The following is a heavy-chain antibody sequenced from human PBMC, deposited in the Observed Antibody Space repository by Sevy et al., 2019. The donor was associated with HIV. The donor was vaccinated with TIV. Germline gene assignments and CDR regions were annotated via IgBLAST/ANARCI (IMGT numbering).Heavy chain of an antibody. CDR2: ISSSSSYI. Sequence: GGSLRLSCVASGFTFSSYSMNWVRQAPGKGLEWVSSISSSSSYIYYADSVKGRFTISRDNAKNSLYLQMNSLRAEDTAVYYCARGAYSSGWTDAFDIWGQGTMVTVSS. CDR3: ARGAYSSGWTDAFDI. D-gene: IGHD6-19*01. CDR1: GFTFSSYS. J-gene: IGHJ3*02. V-gene: IGHV3-21*01.